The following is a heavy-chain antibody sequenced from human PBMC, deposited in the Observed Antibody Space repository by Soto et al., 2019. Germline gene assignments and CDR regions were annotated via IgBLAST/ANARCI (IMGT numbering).Heavy chain of an antibody. D-gene: IGHD3-3*01. J-gene: IGHJ4*02. Sequence: QVQLVESGGGVVQPGRSLRLSCAASGFTFSSYGMHWVRQAPGKGLEWVAVIWYDGSNKYYADSVKGRFTISTDNSKNTLYLQMNSLSAEDTAVYYCARGHGVDVDYWGQGTLVTVSS. V-gene: IGHV3-33*01. CDR1: GFTFSSYG. CDR3: ARGHGVDVDY. CDR2: IWYDGSNK.